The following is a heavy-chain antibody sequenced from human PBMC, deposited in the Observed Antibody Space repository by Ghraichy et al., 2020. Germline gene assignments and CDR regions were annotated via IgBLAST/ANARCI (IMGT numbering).Heavy chain of an antibody. CDR3: AKEGYASPYYDFWSGYYLDY. CDR1: GFTFSSYG. J-gene: IGHJ4*02. V-gene: IGHV3-30*02. D-gene: IGHD3-3*01. CDR2: IRYDGSNK. Sequence: GGSLRLSCAASGFTFSSYGMHWVRQAPGKGLEWVAFIRYDGSNKYYADSVKGRFTISRDNSKNTLYLQMNSLRAEDTAVYYCAKEGYASPYYDFWSGYYLDYWGQGTLVTVSS.